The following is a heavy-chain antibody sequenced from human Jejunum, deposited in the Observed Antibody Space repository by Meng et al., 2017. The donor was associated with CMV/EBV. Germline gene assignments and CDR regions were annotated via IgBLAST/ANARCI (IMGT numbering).Heavy chain of an antibody. CDR1: GYTFTGYY. D-gene: IGHD7-27*01. V-gene: IGHV1-2*06. CDR2: ITPSSGGT. CDR3: VRANLGSADY. J-gene: IGHJ4*02. Sequence: QGQMGQCGAGVKKPGAAVKVFCKAFGYTFTGYYMHWLRQAPGQGLEWVGRITPSSGGTTYAQKFQGRVTMTRDTSISTAYMELSSLRSDDAAIYYCVRANLGSADYWGQGTLVTVSS.